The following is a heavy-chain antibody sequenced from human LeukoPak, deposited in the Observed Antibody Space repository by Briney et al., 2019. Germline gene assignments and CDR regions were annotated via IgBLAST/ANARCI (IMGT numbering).Heavy chain of an antibody. CDR2: ISTSGSNI. CDR3: ARDHYYDSTLQYFDY. CDR1: GFTFSDYY. J-gene: IGHJ4*02. Sequence: GGSLRLSCAASGFTFSDYYMSWIRQAPGKGLEWVSYISTSGSNIYYADSVRGRFTISRDNAKNSLFLQMNSLRAEDTAVYYCARDHYYDSTLQYFDYWGQGTLVTVSS. V-gene: IGHV3-11*01. D-gene: IGHD3-22*01.